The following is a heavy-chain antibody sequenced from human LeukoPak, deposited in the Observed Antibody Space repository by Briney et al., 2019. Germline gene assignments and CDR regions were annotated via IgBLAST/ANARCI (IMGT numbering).Heavy chain of an antibody. CDR2: IKQDGSEK. D-gene: IGHD1-26*01. CDR1: GFTFSSYW. V-gene: IGHV3-7*01. J-gene: IGHJ3*02. CDR3: ARDGGSYYGDAFDI. Sequence: GGSLRLSCAASGFTFSSYWMSWVRQAPGKGLEWVANIKQDGSEKYYVDSVKGRFTISRDNAKNSLYLQMNSLRAEDTAVYYCARDGGSYYGDAFDIWGQGTMVTVSS.